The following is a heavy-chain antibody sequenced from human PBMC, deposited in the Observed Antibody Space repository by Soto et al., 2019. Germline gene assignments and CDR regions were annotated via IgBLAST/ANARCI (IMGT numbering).Heavy chain of an antibody. CDR3: ARDLAPSGAGAFDI. Sequence: GGSLRLSCAASGFTFSSYAMSWVRQAPGKGLEWVSGISSGGSSTNYADSVKGRFTISRDNAKNTLYLQMNSLRAEDTAVYYCARDLAPSGAGAFDIWGQGTMVT. D-gene: IGHD3-3*01. CDR2: ISSGGSST. J-gene: IGHJ3*02. V-gene: IGHV3-23*01. CDR1: GFTFSSYA.